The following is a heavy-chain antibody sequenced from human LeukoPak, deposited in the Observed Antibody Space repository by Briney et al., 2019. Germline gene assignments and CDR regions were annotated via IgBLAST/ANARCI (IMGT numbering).Heavy chain of an antibody. CDR1: GFTFSGFW. V-gene: IGHV3-7*03. CDR2: INSDGSEG. Sequence: AGGSLRLSCAVSGFTFSGFWMSWSRQAPGKGLEWVASINSDGSEGYYADVVKGRFTISRDNAKNSLYLQINSLRAEDTAVYYCARSSYSSSSSVWGQGTKVTVSS. CDR3: ARSSYSSSSSV. J-gene: IGHJ3*01. D-gene: IGHD6-6*01.